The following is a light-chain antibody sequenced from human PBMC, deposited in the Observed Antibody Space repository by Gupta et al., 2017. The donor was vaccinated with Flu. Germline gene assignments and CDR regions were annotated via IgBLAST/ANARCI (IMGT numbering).Light chain of an antibody. Sequence: EIVLTQSPATLSLSRGERATLSCRASHSVNSCLAWYQQKLGQAPRLLIFGASNRATGIPARFSGSRSETDFTLTINSLEPEDFAVYYCQQCANWPLTFGGGTKVEIK. V-gene: IGKV3-11*01. J-gene: IGKJ4*01. CDR3: QQCANWPLT. CDR2: GAS. CDR1: HSVNSC.